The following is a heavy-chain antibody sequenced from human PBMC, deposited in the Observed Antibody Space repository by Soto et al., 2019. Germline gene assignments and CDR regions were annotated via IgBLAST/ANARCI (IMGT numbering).Heavy chain of an antibody. CDR2: MNPNSGNT. CDR1: GYTFTSYD. J-gene: IGHJ6*03. D-gene: IGHD1-7*01. V-gene: IGHV1-8*01. Sequence: ASVKVSCKASGYTFTSYDINWVRQATGRGLEWMGWMNPNSGNTGYAQKFQGRVTMTRNTSISTAYMELSSLRSEDTAVYYCARGLTGTTRLRYYYMDVWGKGTTVTVSS. CDR3: ARGLTGTTRLRYYYMDV.